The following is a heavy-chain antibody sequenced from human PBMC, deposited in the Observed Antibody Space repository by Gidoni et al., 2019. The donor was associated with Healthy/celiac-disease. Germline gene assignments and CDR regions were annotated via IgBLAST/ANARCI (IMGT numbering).Heavy chain of an antibody. CDR2: ISGSGGST. J-gene: IGHJ2*01. D-gene: IGHD3-22*01. V-gene: IGHV3-23*01. Sequence: EVQLLESGGGLVKLGGALRRSCAASGFAFSSYAMNWVRPGPGKGLEWVSAISGSGGSTYYADSVKGRFTISRDNSKNTLYLQMNSLRAEDTAVYYCAKALRFQSRRLYYDSSGYYSDFDLWGRGTLVTVSS. CDR3: AKALRFQSRRLYYDSSGYYSDFDL. CDR1: GFAFSSYA.